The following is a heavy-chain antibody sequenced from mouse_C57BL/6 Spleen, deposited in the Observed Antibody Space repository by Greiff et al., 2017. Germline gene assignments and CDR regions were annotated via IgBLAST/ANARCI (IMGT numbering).Heavy chain of an antibody. CDR2: IYPGDGDT. D-gene: IGHD1-1*01. CDR1: GYAFSSSW. CDR3: ASGYGSSYYFDY. V-gene: IGHV1-82*01. Sequence: QVQLQQSGPELVKPGASVKISCKASGYAFSSSWMNWVKQRPGKGLEWIGRIYPGDGDTKYNGKFKGKATLTADKSSSTAYMELSRLTSEDSAVYFCASGYGSSYYFDYWGQGTTLTVSS. J-gene: IGHJ2*01.